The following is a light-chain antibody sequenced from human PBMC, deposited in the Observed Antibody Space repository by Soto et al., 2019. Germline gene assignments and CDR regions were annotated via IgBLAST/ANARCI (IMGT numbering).Light chain of an antibody. CDR1: QSISNW. CDR3: QQYGSYPFT. J-gene: IGKJ3*01. CDR2: MAS. V-gene: IGKV1-5*03. Sequence: DIQMTQSPSTLSASVGDRVTITCRASQSISNWLAWYQQKPGKAPKLLVYMASTLEGGVPSRFSGSASWTEFTRTISSLQPDDVATYFGQQYGSYPFTCGTGNKVDIK.